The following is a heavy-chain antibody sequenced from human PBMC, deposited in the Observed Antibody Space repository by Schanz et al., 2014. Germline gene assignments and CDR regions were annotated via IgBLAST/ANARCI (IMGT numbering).Heavy chain of an antibody. Sequence: QVQLVESGGSVVQPGGSLRLSCAGSGFTFADYYMTWIRQAPGKGLEWISYVSSYDTTVSYADSVKGRFTISRDNAKNSVYLQMNSLRVEDTAVYYCARQRSYFYAMDVWGQGTTVTVSS. CDR3: ARQRSYFYAMDV. V-gene: IGHV3-11*01. J-gene: IGHJ6*02. CDR2: VSSYDTTV. CDR1: GFTFADYY.